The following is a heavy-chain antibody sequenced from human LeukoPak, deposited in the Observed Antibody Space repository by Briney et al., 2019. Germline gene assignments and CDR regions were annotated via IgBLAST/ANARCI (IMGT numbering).Heavy chain of an antibody. Sequence: PGGSLRLSCAASGFTFSSYAMSWVRQAPGKGLEWVSAISGSGGSTYYADSVKGRFTISRDNAKNSLYLQMNSLRAEDTAVYYCARDSDGVADYWGQGTLVTVSS. J-gene: IGHJ4*02. D-gene: IGHD3-3*01. CDR1: GFTFSSYA. V-gene: IGHV3-23*01. CDR3: ARDSDGVADY. CDR2: ISGSGGST.